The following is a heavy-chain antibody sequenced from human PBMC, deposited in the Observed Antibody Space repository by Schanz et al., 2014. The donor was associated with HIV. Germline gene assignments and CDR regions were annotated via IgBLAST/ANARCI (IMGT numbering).Heavy chain of an antibody. CDR3: AKPEYDSRGNSQSHFDY. CDR1: GFTYRNYG. J-gene: IGHJ4*02. Sequence: QEQLVESGGGVVQPGRSLRLSCAASGFTYRNYGMHWVRQAPGKGLEWVAVISYDGINKKYADSVKGRFTISRDNSKNTLYLQMTTLRIDDTAVYYCAKPEYDSRGNSQSHFDYWGQGTLVTVSS. V-gene: IGHV3-33*05. CDR2: ISYDGINK. D-gene: IGHD3-22*01.